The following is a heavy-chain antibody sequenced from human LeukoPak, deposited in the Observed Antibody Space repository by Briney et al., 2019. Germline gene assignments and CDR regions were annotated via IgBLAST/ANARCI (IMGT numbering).Heavy chain of an antibody. J-gene: IGHJ5*02. CDR2: ISSSSSYI. Sequence: PGGSLRLSCAASGFTFSSYSMNWVRQAPGKGLEWVSSISSSSSYIYYADSVKGRFTISRDNAKNSLYLQMNSLRAEDTAVYYCAREVYYYDSSGYPNWFDPWGQGILVTVSS. V-gene: IGHV3-21*01. CDR3: AREVYYYDSSGYPNWFDP. CDR1: GFTFSSYS. D-gene: IGHD3-22*01.